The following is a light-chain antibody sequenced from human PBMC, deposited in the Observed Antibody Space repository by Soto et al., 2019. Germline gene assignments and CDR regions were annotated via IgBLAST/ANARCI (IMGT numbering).Light chain of an antibody. Sequence: SPSSVSASVGDTVTITCRASQNIDMYLNWYQQQPGKAPRVLISGASNLQSGVPSRFSGSGSGTDFTLTINSLQPEEFASYFCQHTSNSPPWPFAQGAKVDIK. CDR1: QNIDMY. CDR3: QHTSNSPPWP. CDR2: GAS. J-gene: IGKJ1*01. V-gene: IGKV1-39*01.